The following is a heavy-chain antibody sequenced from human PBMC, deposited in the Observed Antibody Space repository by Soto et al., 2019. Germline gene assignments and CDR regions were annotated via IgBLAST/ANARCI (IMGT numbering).Heavy chain of an antibody. D-gene: IGHD3-22*01. CDR3: ATFYYYYDSSGYSYNWFDP. J-gene: IGHJ5*02. CDR2: FDPEDGET. CDR1: GYTLTELS. V-gene: IGHV1-24*01. Sequence: GASVKVSCKVSGYTLTELSMHWVRQAPGKGLEWMGGFDPEDGETIYAQKFQGRVTMTEDTSTDTAYMELSSLRSEDTAVYYCATFYYYYDSSGYSYNWFDPWGQGTLATVSS.